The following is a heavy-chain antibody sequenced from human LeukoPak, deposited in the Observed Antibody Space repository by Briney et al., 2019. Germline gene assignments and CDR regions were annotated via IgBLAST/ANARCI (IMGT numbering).Heavy chain of an antibody. D-gene: IGHD6-19*01. V-gene: IGHV3-48*01. CDR2: ISRDSGIK. J-gene: IGHJ4*02. Sequence: GGSLRLSCAASGFIISGDSMNWVRQAPGKGLEWIAYISRDSGIKYYADSVRGRFTISRDNAQNSLFLQMHSLRAEDTAVYYCARDRLEAVAGDDYLDYWGQGTLVTVSS. CDR1: GFIISGDS. CDR3: ARDRLEAVAGDDYLDY.